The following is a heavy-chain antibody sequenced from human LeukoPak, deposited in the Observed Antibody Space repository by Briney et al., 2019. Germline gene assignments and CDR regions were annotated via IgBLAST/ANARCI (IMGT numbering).Heavy chain of an antibody. CDR1: GFTFSSYA. Sequence: GGSLRLSCAASGFTFSSYAMSWVRQARGKGLEWVSAISGSGGSTYYADPVKGRFTISRDNSKNTLYLQMNSLRAEDTAVYYCAKGFFRARFGEIFDYWGQGTLVTVSS. CDR3: AKGFFRARFGEIFDY. CDR2: ISGSGGST. V-gene: IGHV3-23*01. J-gene: IGHJ4*02. D-gene: IGHD3-10*01.